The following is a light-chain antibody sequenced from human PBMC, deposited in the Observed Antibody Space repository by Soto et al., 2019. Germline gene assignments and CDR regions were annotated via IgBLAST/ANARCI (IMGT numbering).Light chain of an antibody. V-gene: IGKV3-11*01. CDR3: HQRSNWPPDT. Sequence: EIVLTQSPYTLSLSPGEGASLSCRASQSVHTFLAWYQQKPGQAPRLLIYGASTRATGVPARFSGSGSETDFTLTISSLEPEDFAVYYCHQRSNWPPDTFGQGTRLEIK. J-gene: IGKJ5*01. CDR1: QSVHTF. CDR2: GAS.